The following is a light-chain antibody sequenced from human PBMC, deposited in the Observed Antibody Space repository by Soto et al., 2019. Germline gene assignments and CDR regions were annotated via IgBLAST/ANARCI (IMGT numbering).Light chain of an antibody. Sequence: QSALTQPASVSGSPGQSITISCTGTSSDVGGYNYVSWSQQHPGKAPKLLISEVSNRPSGVSNRFSGSKSGNTASLTISGLQADDGADYYCSSYTASSTLLFGTGTKVTVL. CDR1: SSDVGGYNY. V-gene: IGLV2-14*03. CDR2: EVS. CDR3: SSYTASSTLL. J-gene: IGLJ1*01.